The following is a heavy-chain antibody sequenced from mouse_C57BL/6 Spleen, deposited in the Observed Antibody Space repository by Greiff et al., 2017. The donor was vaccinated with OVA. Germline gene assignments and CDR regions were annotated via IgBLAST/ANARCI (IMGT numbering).Heavy chain of an antibody. D-gene: IGHD2-12*01. Sequence: VQLQQSGAELVKPGASVKMSCEASGYTFTTYPIEWMKQNHGKSLEWIGNFHPYNDDTKYNEKFKGKATLTVEKSSSTVYLELSRLTSDDSAVYYCARGIRRVDYAMDYWGQGTSVTVSS. CDR2: FHPYNDDT. CDR1: GYTFTTYP. V-gene: IGHV1-47*01. CDR3: ARGIRRVDYAMDY. J-gene: IGHJ4*01.